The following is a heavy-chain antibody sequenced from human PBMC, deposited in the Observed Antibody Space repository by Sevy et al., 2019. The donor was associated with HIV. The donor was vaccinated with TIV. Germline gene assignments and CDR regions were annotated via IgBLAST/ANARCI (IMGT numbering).Heavy chain of an antibody. V-gene: IGHV3-23*05. D-gene: IGHD2-8*02. Sequence: GGSLRLSCAASGFTFGNFAMIWARQAPGKGLEWLSSFYHSGGTTYFLDSVKGRFTISRDNSKNTLYLQMDNLGADDTAIYYCAKSPTGSESKPDYWGQGTLVTVSS. J-gene: IGHJ4*02. CDR1: GFTFGNFA. CDR3: AKSPTGSESKPDY. CDR2: FYHSGGTT.